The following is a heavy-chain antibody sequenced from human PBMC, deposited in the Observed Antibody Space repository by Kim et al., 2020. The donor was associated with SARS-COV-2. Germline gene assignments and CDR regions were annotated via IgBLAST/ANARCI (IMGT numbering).Heavy chain of an antibody. CDR3: ATCITGYSLGYYYYYYMDV. Sequence: SETLSLTCTVSGGSISSYYWSWIRQPPGKGLEWIGYIYYSGSTNYNPSLKSRVTISVDTSKNQFSLKLSSVTAADTAVYYCATCITGYSLGYYYYYYMDVWGKGTTVTVSS. J-gene: IGHJ6*03. CDR2: IYYSGST. V-gene: IGHV4-59*01. D-gene: IGHD1-20*01. CDR1: GGSISSYY.